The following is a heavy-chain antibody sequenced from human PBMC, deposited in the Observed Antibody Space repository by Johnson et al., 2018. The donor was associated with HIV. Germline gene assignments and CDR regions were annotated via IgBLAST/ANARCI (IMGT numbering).Heavy chain of an antibody. CDR3: AKDRPWQDYYDSSGYYHNAFDI. J-gene: IGHJ3*02. CDR1: GFTFSSYW. D-gene: IGHD3-22*01. V-gene: IGHV3-7*01. Sequence: VQLVESGGGVVQPGGSLRLSCAASGFTFSSYWMSWVRQAPGKGLEWVANIKQDGSEKYYVDSVKGRFTISRDNAKNSLYLQMNSLRAEDTAVYYCAKDRPWQDYYDSSGYYHNAFDIWGQGTMVTVSS. CDR2: IKQDGSEK.